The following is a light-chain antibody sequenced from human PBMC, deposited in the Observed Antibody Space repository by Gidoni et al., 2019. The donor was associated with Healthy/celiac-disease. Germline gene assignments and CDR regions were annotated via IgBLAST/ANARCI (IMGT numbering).Light chain of an antibody. CDR2: QDS. J-gene: IGLJ2*01. CDR3: QAWDSSTVL. CDR1: KLGDNY. V-gene: IGLV3-1*01. Sequence: SYELTQPPSVSVSPGQTASITCSGDKLGDNYACWYQQKPGQSPVLVIYQDSKRPSGIPERFSGSNSGNTATLTISGTQAMDEADYYCQAWDSSTVLFGGGTKLTV.